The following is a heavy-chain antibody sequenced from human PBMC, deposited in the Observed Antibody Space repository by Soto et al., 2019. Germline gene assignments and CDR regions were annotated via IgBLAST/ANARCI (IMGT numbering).Heavy chain of an antibody. CDR2: ST. V-gene: IGHV3-23*01. Sequence: STYYADSVKGRFTISRDNSKNTLYLQMNSLRAEDTAVYYCAKENGYSSSWVEFDYWGQGTLVTVSS. CDR3: AKENGYSSSWVEFDY. D-gene: IGHD6-13*01. J-gene: IGHJ4*02.